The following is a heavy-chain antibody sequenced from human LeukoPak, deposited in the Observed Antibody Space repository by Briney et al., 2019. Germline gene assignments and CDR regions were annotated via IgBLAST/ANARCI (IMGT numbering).Heavy chain of an antibody. CDR1: GGSISNGDYY. Sequence: SETLSLTCTVSGGSISNGDYYWGWIRQPPGKGLEWIGSIYYSGSTYYNPSLKSRVTISVDTSKNQFSLKLSSVTAADTAVYYCARDGMSDYDGQTFDYWGQGTLVTVSS. CDR2: IYYSGST. D-gene: IGHD4-17*01. V-gene: IGHV4-39*07. J-gene: IGHJ4*02. CDR3: ARDGMSDYDGQTFDY.